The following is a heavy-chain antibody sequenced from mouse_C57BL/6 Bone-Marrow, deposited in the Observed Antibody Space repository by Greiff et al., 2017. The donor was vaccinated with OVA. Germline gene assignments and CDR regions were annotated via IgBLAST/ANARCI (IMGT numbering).Heavy chain of an antibody. V-gene: IGHV1-52*01. CDR1: GYTFTSYW. CDR2: IDPSDSET. J-gene: IGHJ3*01. Sequence: QVQLQQPGAELVRPGSSVKLSCKASGYTFTSYWMHWVKQRPIQGLEWIGNIDPSDSETHYNQKFKDKATLTVDKSSSTAYMQLSSLTSEDSAVYYCARWGGAQAPFAYWGQGTLVTVSA. D-gene: IGHD3-2*02. CDR3: ARWGGAQAPFAY.